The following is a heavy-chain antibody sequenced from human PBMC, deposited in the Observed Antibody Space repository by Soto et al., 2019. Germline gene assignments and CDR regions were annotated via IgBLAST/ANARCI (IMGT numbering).Heavy chain of an antibody. D-gene: IGHD6-6*01. CDR1: CYTFTSYG. CDR2: ISAYNGNT. V-gene: IGHV1-18*01. CDR3: ARVGLSSSSATDYYYYGMEV. Sequence: ASVKVSCKDPCYTFTSYGISLLRHYNGQWLECMLWISAYNGNTNYAQKLQGRVTMTTDTSTSTAYMELRSLRSDDTAVYYCARVGLSSSSATDYYYYGMEVWGQGTTVTVSS. J-gene: IGHJ6*02.